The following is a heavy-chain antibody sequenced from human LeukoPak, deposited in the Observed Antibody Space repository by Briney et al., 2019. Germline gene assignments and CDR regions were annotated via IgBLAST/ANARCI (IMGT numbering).Heavy chain of an antibody. J-gene: IGHJ6*02. CDR2: INAGNGIT. D-gene: IGHD2-2*01. CDR3: ARDGPLVVPAARGMDV. V-gene: IGHV1-3*01. Sequence: ASVKVSCRASGYTFTSYAMHWVRQAPGQRLEWMGWINAGNGITKYSQKFQGRVTITRDTSASTAYMELSSLRSEDTAVYYCARDGPLVVPAARGMDVWGQGTTVTVSS. CDR1: GYTFTSYA.